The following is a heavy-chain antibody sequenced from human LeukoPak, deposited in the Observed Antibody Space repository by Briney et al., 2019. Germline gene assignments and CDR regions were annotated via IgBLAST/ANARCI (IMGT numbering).Heavy chain of an antibody. CDR3: ARAGVPAANRPVKRNYYYYYMDV. V-gene: IGHV1-8*01. D-gene: IGHD2-2*01. J-gene: IGHJ6*03. CDR1: GYTFTSYD. Sequence: ASVKVSCKASGYTFTSYDINWVRQATGQGLEWMGWMNPNSGNTGYAQKFQGRVTMTRNISISTAYMELSSLRSEDTAVYYCARAGVPAANRPVKRNYYYYYMDVWGKGTTVTVSS. CDR2: MNPNSGNT.